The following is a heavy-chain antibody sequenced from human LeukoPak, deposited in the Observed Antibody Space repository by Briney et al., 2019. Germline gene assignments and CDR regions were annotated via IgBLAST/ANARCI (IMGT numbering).Heavy chain of an antibody. Sequence: GESLKISCKGSGYSFTSYWIDWGRQMPGKGVEWLGMIYPGDSGSSYSPSFHRQVPISADKSISTAYLQWSSLKASDTAMYYSARQYYDSSSGAFDIWGQGTMVTVSS. CDR2: IYPGDSGS. CDR3: ARQYYDSSSGAFDI. D-gene: IGHD3-22*01. J-gene: IGHJ3*02. CDR1: GYSFTSYW. V-gene: IGHV5-51*01.